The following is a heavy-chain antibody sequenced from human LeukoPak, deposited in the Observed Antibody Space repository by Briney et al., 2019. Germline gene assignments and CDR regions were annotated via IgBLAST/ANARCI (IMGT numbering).Heavy chain of an antibody. CDR1: GGSISSSSYY. V-gene: IGHV4-39*01. CDR3: ARFLHKYCSSTSCYDDYYYYMDV. Sequence: PSETLSLTCTVSGGSISSSSYYWGWIRQPPGKGLGWIGSIYYSGSTYYNPSLKSRVTISVDTSKNQFSLKLSSVTAADTAVYYCARFLHKYCSSTSCYDDYYYYMDVWGKGTTVTVSS. J-gene: IGHJ6*03. CDR2: IYYSGST. D-gene: IGHD2-2*01.